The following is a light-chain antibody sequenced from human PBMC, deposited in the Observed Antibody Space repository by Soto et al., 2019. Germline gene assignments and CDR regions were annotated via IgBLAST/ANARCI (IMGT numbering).Light chain of an antibody. CDR2: AAS. V-gene: IGKV1-39*01. CDR3: QQSYSSPPEFT. J-gene: IGKJ2*01. Sequence: DIQMTQSPSSLSASVGDRVTITCRAGQSITNYLHWYQQIPGKAPKLLIYAASNLQSGVPSRFSGGGSGTHFTLTIISLQSEDSATYFCQQSYSSPPEFTFGRGTKLEI. CDR1: QSITNY.